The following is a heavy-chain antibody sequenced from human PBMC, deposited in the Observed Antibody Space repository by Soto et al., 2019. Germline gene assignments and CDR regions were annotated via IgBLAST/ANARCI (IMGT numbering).Heavy chain of an antibody. J-gene: IGHJ4*02. V-gene: IGHV3-30*18. D-gene: IGHD3-3*01. Sequence: PAGSLRLFCAASGFTFSSYVMHWVRQAPGKGLEWVAVISYDGSNKYYADSVKGRFTISRDNSKNTLYLQMNSLRAEDTAVYYCAKALGRRFLEWLAGDYWGQGTLVTVS. CDR2: ISYDGSNK. CDR3: AKALGRRFLEWLAGDY. CDR1: GFTFSSYV.